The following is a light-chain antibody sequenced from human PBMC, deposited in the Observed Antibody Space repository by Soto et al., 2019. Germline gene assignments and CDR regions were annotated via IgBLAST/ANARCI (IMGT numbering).Light chain of an antibody. CDR2: EVS. Sequence: QSALTQPASVSGSPGQSITISCTGNSSGVGGYNYVSWYQQHPGKAPKLMIYEVSNRPSGVSNRFSGSKSGNTASLTISGLQAEDEADYYCTSYTSSITYVFGAGTKVTVL. CDR1: SSGVGGYNY. V-gene: IGLV2-14*01. CDR3: TSYTSSITYV. J-gene: IGLJ1*01.